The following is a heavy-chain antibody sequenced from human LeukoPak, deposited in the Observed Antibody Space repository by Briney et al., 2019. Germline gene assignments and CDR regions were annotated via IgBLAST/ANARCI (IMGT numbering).Heavy chain of an antibody. CDR3: ASGDFDY. V-gene: IGHV3-30*04. D-gene: IGHD3-10*01. CDR2: ISYDGSNK. J-gene: IGHJ4*02. CDR1: GFTFSSYA. Sequence: GGSVRLSCAASGFTFSSYAMHWVRQAPGKGLEWVAVISYDGSNKYYADSVKGRFTISRDNSKNTLYLQMNSLRAEDTAVYYCASGDFDYWGQGTLVTVSS.